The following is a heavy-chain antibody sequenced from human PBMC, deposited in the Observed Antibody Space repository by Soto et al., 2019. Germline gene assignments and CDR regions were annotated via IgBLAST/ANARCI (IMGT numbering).Heavy chain of an antibody. CDR2: IYYSGST. J-gene: IGHJ4*02. CDR3: AREYSSGWYYY. D-gene: IGHD6-19*01. CDR1: GGSISSYY. V-gene: IGHV4-59*01. Sequence: SETLSLTCTVSGGSISSYYWSWIRQPPGKGLEWIGYIYYSGSTNYNPSHKSRVTISVDTSKNQFSLKLSSVTAADTAVYYCAREYSSGWYYYWGQGTLVTVSS.